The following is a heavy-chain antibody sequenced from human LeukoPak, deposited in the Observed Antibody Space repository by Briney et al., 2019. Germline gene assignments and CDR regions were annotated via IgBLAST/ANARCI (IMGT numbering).Heavy chain of an antibody. J-gene: IGHJ4*02. CDR3: ARPRGVAYYDSSRPLHY. CDR2: INAGNGNT. V-gene: IGHV1-3*01. Sequence: ASVKGSCKASGYTFTSYAMHWVRQAPGQRLEWMGWINAGNGNTKYSQKFQGRVTITRDTSASTAYMELRSLRSEDTAVYYCARPRGVAYYDSSRPLHYWGQGTLVTVSP. D-gene: IGHD3-22*01. CDR1: GYTFTSYA.